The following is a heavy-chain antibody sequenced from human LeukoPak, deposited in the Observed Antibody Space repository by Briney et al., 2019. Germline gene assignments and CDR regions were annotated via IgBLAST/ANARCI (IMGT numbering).Heavy chain of an antibody. J-gene: IGHJ4*02. D-gene: IGHD2-15*01. V-gene: IGHV3-66*01. Sequence: GGSLRLSCAASGFIVSSNYMSWVRQAPGKGLEWGSIIYSGGSTYYADSVKGRFTISRDISKNTLYLQMNSLRAEDTAVYYCARDVSGGYFDYWGQGTLVTVSS. CDR3: ARDVSGGYFDY. CDR1: GFIVSSNY. CDR2: IYSGGST.